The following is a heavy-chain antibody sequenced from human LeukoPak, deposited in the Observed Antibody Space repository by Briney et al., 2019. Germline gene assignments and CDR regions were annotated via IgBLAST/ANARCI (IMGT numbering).Heavy chain of an antibody. CDR1: GFTFSNYA. Sequence: GGSLRLSCTASGFTFSNYAMTWVRHAPGKGLEWISSMSSGSRYIYYADSVRGRFTISRDNTKNSLYLVMNNLRAEDTAIYFCARDRPTGASRVFVVEWGQGTPVTVS. J-gene: IGHJ4*02. D-gene: IGHD3-3*01. CDR3: ARDRPTGASRVFVVE. V-gene: IGHV3-21*06. CDR2: MSSGSRYI.